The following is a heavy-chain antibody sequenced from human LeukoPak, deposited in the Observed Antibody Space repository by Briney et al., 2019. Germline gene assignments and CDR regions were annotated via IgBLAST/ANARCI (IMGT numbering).Heavy chain of an antibody. V-gene: IGHV4-39*07. CDR2: IYYSGST. Sequence: SETLSLTCTVSGGSISSSSYYWGWIRQPPGKGLEWIGSIYYSGSTYYNPSLKSRVTISVDRSKNQFSLRLSSVTAADTAVYYCASTEPGVVPAAIFDYWGQGTLVTVSS. CDR1: GGSISSSSYY. J-gene: IGHJ4*02. CDR3: ASTEPGVVPAAIFDY. D-gene: IGHD2-2*02.